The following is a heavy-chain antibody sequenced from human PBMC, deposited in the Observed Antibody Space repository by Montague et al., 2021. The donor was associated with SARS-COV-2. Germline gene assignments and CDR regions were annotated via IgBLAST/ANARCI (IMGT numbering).Heavy chain of an antibody. J-gene: IGHJ1*01. CDR1: GGSFSGYY. CDR2: INHSGST. D-gene: IGHD1-1*01. V-gene: IGHV4-34*01. Sequence: SETLSLTCAVYGGSFSGYYWSWIRQPPGKGLEWIGEINHSGSTNYNPSLKSRVTISVDTSKNQFSLKLSSVTAADTAVYSCARHVSTGTGRGFIDDWGQGTLVTDSS. CDR3: ARHVSTGTGRGFIDD.